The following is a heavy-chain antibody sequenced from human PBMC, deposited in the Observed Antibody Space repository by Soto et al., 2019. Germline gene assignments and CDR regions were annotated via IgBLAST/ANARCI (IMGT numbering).Heavy chain of an antibody. CDR3: ARALYCSGGSCYSGRNWFDP. CDR2: IYHSGST. V-gene: IGHV4-4*02. Sequence: SETLSLTCAVSGGSISSSNWWSWVRQPPGKGLEWIGEIYHSGSTNYNPSLKSRVTISVDKSKNQFSLKLSSVTAADTAVYYCARALYCSGGSCYSGRNWFDPWGQGTLVTVSS. CDR1: GGSISSSNW. D-gene: IGHD2-15*01. J-gene: IGHJ5*02.